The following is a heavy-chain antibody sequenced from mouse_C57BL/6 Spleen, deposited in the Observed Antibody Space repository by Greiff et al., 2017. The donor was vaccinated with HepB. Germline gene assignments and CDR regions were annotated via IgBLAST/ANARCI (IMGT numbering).Heavy chain of an antibody. J-gene: IGHJ1*03. CDR1: GYTFTDYY. Sequence: EVQLQQSGPELVKPGASVKISCKASGYTFTDYYMNWVKQSHGKSLEWIGDINPNNGGTSYNQKFKGKATLTVDKSSSTAYMELRSLTSEDSAVYYCARRVERYFDVWGTGTTVTVSS. D-gene: IGHD1-1*01. CDR3: ARRVERYFDV. CDR2: INPNNGGT. V-gene: IGHV1-26*01.